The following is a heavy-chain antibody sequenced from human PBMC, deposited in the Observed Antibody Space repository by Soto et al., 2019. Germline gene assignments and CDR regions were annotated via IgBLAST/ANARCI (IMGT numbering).Heavy chain of an antibody. J-gene: IGHJ4*02. CDR2: ISGSGGST. D-gene: IGHD3-22*01. CDR1: GFTFSSYA. V-gene: IGHV3-23*01. Sequence: HPGGSLRLSCAASGFTFSSYAMSWVRQAPGKGLEWVSAISGSGGSTYYADSVKGRFTISRDNSKNTLYLQMNSLRAEDTAVYYCAKDHITMIVVVIAFDYWGQGTLVTVSS. CDR3: AKDHITMIVVVIAFDY.